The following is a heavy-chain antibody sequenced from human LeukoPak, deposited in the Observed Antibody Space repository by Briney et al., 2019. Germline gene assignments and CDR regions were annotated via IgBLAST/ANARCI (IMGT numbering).Heavy chain of an antibody. Sequence: GGSLRLSCAASGFTFSSYAMSWVRQAPGKGLEWVSSMSGGGGVTYYADSVKGRFTISRDNSKNTLCLQMNSLRAEDTAVYYCAKDPRVATIEIFDYWGQGALVTVSS. CDR2: MSGGGGVT. CDR1: GFTFSSYA. V-gene: IGHV3-23*01. D-gene: IGHD5-12*01. J-gene: IGHJ4*02. CDR3: AKDPRVATIEIFDY.